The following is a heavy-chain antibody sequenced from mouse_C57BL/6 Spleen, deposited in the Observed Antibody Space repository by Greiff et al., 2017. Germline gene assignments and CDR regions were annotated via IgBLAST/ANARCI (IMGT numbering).Heavy chain of an antibody. CDR2: IHPNSGST. D-gene: IGHD4-1*01. J-gene: IGHJ2*01. CDR1: GYTFTSYW. V-gene: IGHV1-64*01. Sequence: QVHVKQSGAELVKPGASVKLSCKASGYTFTSYWMHWVKQRPGQGLEWIGMIHPNSGSTNYNEKFKSKATLTVDKSSSTAYMQLSSLTSEDSAVYYCARRDWEYYFDYWGQGTTLTVSS. CDR3: ARRDWEYYFDY.